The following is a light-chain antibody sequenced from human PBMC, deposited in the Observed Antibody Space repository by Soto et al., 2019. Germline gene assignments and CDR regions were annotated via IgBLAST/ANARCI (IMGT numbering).Light chain of an antibody. Sequence: QSALTQPASVSGSPGQSITISCTGTTSDIGDNKYVSWYQQHPGKAPQLIIYEVYNRPSGIPDRFSGSKSGTSATLGITGFQTGDEADYYCGSWDSSLSAYVFGTGTKVTVL. V-gene: IGLV2-14*01. CDR3: GSWDSSLSAYV. CDR1: TSDIGDNKY. J-gene: IGLJ1*01. CDR2: EVY.